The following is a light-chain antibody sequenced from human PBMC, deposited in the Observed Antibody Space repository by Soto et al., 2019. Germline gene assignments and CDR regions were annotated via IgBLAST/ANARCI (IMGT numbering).Light chain of an antibody. V-gene: IGLV2-14*01. CDR2: EVR. CDR1: IRDVGSYNL. Sequence: QSALTQPASVSGSPGQSITIACTGTIRDVGSYNLVSWYQQRPGEAPKLIISEVRNRPSGISYRFTGSKSGNTASLTISGLQTEDEADYYCSSYGGSDNLVFGGGTQLTVL. J-gene: IGLJ2*01. CDR3: SSYGGSDNLV.